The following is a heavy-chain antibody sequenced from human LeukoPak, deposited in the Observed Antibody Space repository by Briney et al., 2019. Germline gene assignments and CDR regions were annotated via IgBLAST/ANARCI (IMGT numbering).Heavy chain of an antibody. CDR2: INHSGST. CDR1: GGSFSGYY. D-gene: IGHD6-13*01. Sequence: SETLSLNCAVYGGSFSGYYWSWIRQPPGKGLEWIGEINHSGSTNYNPSLKSRVTISVDTSKNQFSLKLSSVTAADTAVYYCARRQQLVPRIDYWGQGTLVTVSS. CDR3: ARRQQLVPRIDY. V-gene: IGHV4-34*01. J-gene: IGHJ4*02.